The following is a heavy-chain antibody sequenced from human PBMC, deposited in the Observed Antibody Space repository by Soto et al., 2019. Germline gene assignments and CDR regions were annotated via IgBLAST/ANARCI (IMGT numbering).Heavy chain of an antibody. CDR2: ISSEGAST. J-gene: IGHJ4*02. CDR1: GFTFSSYA. V-gene: IGHV3-64D*06. CDR3: VKDRYVDY. Sequence: LRLSCSVSGFTFSSYAMHWVRQAPGKGLEYVASISSEGASTYYADSVKGRFIISRDNSKNTLYLQMSSLRAEDTAVYYCVKDRYVDYWGQGILVTVSS.